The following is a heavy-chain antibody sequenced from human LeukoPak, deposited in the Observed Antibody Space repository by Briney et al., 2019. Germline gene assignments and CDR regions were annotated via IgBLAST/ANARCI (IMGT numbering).Heavy chain of an antibody. D-gene: IGHD3-9*01. CDR2: IYHSGST. Sequence: SETLSLTCAVSGYSISSGCYWGWFRRPPGKGLEGIGRIYHSGSTYYNPTLKSRVTISVDTSKTRFSLKLSSVTAADPAVYYCASPAPNYDILTGYYGANWFDPWGQGTLVTVSS. CDR3: ASPAPNYDILTGYYGANWFDP. V-gene: IGHV4-38-2*01. CDR1: GYSISSGCY. J-gene: IGHJ5*02.